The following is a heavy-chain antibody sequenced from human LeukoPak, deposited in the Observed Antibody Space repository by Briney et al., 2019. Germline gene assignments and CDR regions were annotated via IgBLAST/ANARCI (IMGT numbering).Heavy chain of an antibody. CDR1: GYTFTSYA. CDR3: ARVVAGTGTYYFDY. CDR2: INTNTGNP. Sequence: ASVTVSCKASGYTFTSYAMNWVRQAPGQGLEWMGWINTNTGNPTYAQGFTGRFVFSLDTSVSTAYLQISSLKAEDTAVYYCARVVAGTGTYYFDYWGQGTLVTVSS. J-gene: IGHJ4*02. D-gene: IGHD6-19*01. V-gene: IGHV7-4-1*02.